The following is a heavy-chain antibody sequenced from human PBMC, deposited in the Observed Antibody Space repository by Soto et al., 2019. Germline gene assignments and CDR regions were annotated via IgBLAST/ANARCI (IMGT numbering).Heavy chain of an antibody. Sequence: PGGSLRLSXAASGFTFSSYGMHWVRQAPGKGLEWVAVIWYDGSNKYYADSVKGRFTISRDNSKNTLYLQMNSLRAEDTAVYYCVCTSCSHPSTYYYYYYGMDVWGQGTTVTVSS. CDR3: VCTSCSHPSTYYYYYYGMDV. CDR1: GFTFSSYG. D-gene: IGHD2-2*01. J-gene: IGHJ6*02. CDR2: IWYDGSNK. V-gene: IGHV3-33*01.